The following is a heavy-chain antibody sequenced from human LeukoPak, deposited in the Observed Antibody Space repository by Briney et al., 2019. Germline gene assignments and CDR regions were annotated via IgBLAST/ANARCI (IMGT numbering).Heavy chain of an antibody. D-gene: IGHD4-11*01. CDR3: AKLTTS. J-gene: IGHJ4*02. CDR1: GFTFDDYA. CDR2: ISWNGDIK. Sequence: GGSLRLSCAASGFTFDDYAMHWVRHAPGKGLEWVSGISWNGDIKGYADSVKVRFTISRDNSNNTLYLQMNSLRAEDTAVYYCAKLTTSWGQGTLVTVSS. V-gene: IGHV3-9*01.